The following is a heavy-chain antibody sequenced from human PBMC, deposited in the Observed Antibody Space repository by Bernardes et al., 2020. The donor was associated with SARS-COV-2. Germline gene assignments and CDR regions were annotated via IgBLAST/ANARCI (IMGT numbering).Heavy chain of an antibody. CDR1: GYAFRSYG. Sequence: DAVQVSCKAFGYAFRSYGISWARQAPGQGLEWMGWISGFNGDTSYIQKIQDRVTMTTDTSTSTAYMDLRDLRSDDTAVYYCAREVMVRISDTYRNGMDLWGQGTTVTVSS. V-gene: IGHV1-18*01. CDR3: AREVMVRISDTYRNGMDL. D-gene: IGHD3-10*01. J-gene: IGHJ6*02. CDR2: ISGFNGDT.